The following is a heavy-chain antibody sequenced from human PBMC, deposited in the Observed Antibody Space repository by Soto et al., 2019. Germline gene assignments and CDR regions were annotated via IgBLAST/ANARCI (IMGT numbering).Heavy chain of an antibody. Sequence: ASVKVSCKASGYTFTSYYMHWVRQAPGQGLEWMGIINPRGGSTTYAQKFQDRVTLTSDTSTSTAYMELSRLSSEDTAVYFCARDSIVARYYFDYWGQGTRVTVSS. CDR3: ARDSIVARYYFDY. D-gene: IGHD6-6*01. J-gene: IGHJ4*02. V-gene: IGHV1-46*01. CDR2: INPRGGST. CDR1: GYTFTSYY.